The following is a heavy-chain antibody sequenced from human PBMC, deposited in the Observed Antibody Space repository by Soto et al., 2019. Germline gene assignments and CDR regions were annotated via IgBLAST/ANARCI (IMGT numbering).Heavy chain of an antibody. CDR3: AFNWNDIYYMDV. CDR1: GFTFSSYL. Sequence: QVQLVESGGGVVQPGKSLRLSCAASGFTFSSYLMHWVRQAPGTGLEWVALISYDGSSKNYADSVKGRFTVPRDNSKNTLYLQMNSLRAEDTALYYCAFNWNDIYYMDVWGKGTTVTVSS. J-gene: IGHJ6*03. D-gene: IGHD1-1*01. V-gene: IGHV3-30*03. CDR2: ISYDGSSK.